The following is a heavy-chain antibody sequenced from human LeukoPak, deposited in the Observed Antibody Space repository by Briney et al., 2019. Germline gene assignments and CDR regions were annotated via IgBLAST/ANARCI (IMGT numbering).Heavy chain of an antibody. D-gene: IGHD6-13*01. CDR3: ARAPRMVHFDY. CDR2: LYSGGST. J-gene: IGHJ4*02. V-gene: IGHV3-53*01. Sequence: GGSLRLSGAASGLTVSSNYMTWVRQAPGKGLEWVSVLYSGGSTYYADSVKGRFTISRDNSKNTLYLQMNSLRAEDTAVYYCARAPRMVHFDYWGQGTLVTVSS. CDR1: GLTVSSNY.